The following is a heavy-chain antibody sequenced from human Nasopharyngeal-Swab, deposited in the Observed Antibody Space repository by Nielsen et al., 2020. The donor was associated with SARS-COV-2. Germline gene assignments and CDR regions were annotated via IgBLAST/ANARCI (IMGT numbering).Heavy chain of an antibody. Sequence: LRLSCAVSGGSISSGGYSWSWIRQPPGKGLEWIGYIYHSGSTNYNPSLKSRVTISVDTSKNQFSLKLSSVTAADTAVYYCARLVGATDYYYYGMDVWGQGTTVTVSS. CDR1: GGSISSGGYS. CDR3: ARLVGATDYYYYGMDV. J-gene: IGHJ6*02. D-gene: IGHD1-26*01. V-gene: IGHV4-30-2*02. CDR2: IYHSGST.